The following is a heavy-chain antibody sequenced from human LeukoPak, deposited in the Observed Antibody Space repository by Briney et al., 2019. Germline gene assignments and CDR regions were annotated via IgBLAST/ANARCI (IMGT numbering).Heavy chain of an antibody. J-gene: IGHJ4*02. CDR2: ISTGGST. Sequence: PGGSLRLSRAPSCLPPTIHYRTCGPQAPGKGLEWLSVISTGGSTNYADSVKGRFTISRDSSKNTLFLQMNSLRADDTAVYYCAICGYYDSSGFDYWGQGTLVTVSS. CDR1: CLPPTIHY. CDR3: AICGYYDSSGFDY. V-gene: IGHV3-53*01. D-gene: IGHD3-22*01.